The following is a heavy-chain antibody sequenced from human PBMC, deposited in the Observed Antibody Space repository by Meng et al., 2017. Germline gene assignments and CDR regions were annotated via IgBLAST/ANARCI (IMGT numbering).Heavy chain of an antibody. Sequence: GEGVKTRASVRVSCNASGGTFSSYAISWVRQAPGQGLEWMGGIIPIFGTANYAQKFQGRVTITADESTSTAYMELSSLRSEDTAVYYCARALKHYYDSSGYRVGYFDYWGQGTLVTVSS. CDR3: ARALKHYYDSSGYRVGYFDY. V-gene: IGHV1-69*01. CDR2: IIPIFGTA. J-gene: IGHJ4*02. CDR1: GGTFSSYA. D-gene: IGHD3-22*01.